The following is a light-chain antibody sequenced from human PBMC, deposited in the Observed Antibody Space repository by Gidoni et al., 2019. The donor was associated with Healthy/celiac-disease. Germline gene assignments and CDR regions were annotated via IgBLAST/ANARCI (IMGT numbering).Light chain of an antibody. CDR1: SSDVGGYNY. CDR2: DVS. CDR3: SSYTSSSTRVV. Sequence: QSALTHPASVSASPGQSITISCTGTSSDVGGYNYVSWYQQHPGKDPKLMIYDVSNRPSGVSNRFSGSKSGNTASLTISGLQAEDEADYYCSSYTSSSTRVVFGGGTKLTVL. J-gene: IGLJ2*01. V-gene: IGLV2-14*01.